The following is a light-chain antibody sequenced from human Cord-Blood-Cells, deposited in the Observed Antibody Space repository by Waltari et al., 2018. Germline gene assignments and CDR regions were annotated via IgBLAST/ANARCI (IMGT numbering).Light chain of an antibody. V-gene: IGLV2-11*01. CDR2: DVS. CDR3: CSYAGSYTFDVV. J-gene: IGLJ2*01. Sequence: QSALTKPRSVSGSPGQPVTISCTGTSSDVGGYNYVLWYQQHPGKAPKLMIYDVSKRPSGVPDRFSGSKSGNTASLTISGLQAEDEADYYCCSYAGSYTFDVVFGGGTKLTVL. CDR1: SSDVGGYNY.